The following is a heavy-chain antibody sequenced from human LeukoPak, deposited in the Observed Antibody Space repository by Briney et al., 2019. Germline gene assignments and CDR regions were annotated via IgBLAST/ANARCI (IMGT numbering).Heavy chain of an antibody. V-gene: IGHV4-34*01. CDR1: GGSFSGYY. CDR3: ARDHNQYYYGSGVSGGWFDP. CDR2: IYYSGST. D-gene: IGHD3-10*01. J-gene: IGHJ5*02. Sequence: SETLSLTCAVYGGSFSGYYWGWIRQPPGKGLEWIGSIYYSGSTHYNPSLKSRVTISVDMSKNQFSLKLSSVTAADTAVYYCARDHNQYYYGSGVSGGWFDPWGQGTLVTVSS.